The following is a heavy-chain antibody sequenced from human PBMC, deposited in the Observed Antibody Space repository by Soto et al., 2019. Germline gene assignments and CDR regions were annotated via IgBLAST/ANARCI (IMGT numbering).Heavy chain of an antibody. D-gene: IGHD3-3*01. CDR2: IIPIFGTA. CDR1: GGTFSSYA. V-gene: IGHV1-69*06. CDR3: ASEKRIFGVVIAWYYYGMDV. J-gene: IGHJ6*02. Sequence: SVKVSCKASGGTFSSYAISWVLQAPGQGLEWMGGIIPIFGTANYAQKFQGRVTITADKSTSTAYMELSSLRSEDTAVYYCASEKRIFGVVIAWYYYGMDVWGQGTTVTVSS.